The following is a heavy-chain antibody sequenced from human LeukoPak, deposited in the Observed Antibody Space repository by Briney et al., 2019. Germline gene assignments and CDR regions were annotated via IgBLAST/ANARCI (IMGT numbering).Heavy chain of an antibody. D-gene: IGHD2-2*01. V-gene: IGHV3-66*02. CDR2: IYSGGST. J-gene: IGHJ6*03. Sequence: GGSLRLSCAASGFTVSSNYMSWVRQAPGKGLGWVSVIYSGGSTYYADSVKGRFTISRDNSKNTLYLQMNSLRAEDTAVYYCARDYQGARSPDMDVWGKGTTVTVSS. CDR1: GFTVSSNY. CDR3: ARDYQGARSPDMDV.